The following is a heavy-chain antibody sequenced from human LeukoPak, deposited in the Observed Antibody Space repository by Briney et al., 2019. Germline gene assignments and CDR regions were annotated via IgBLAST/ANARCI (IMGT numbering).Heavy chain of an antibody. CDR1: GGSISSTTYY. D-gene: IGHD1-26*01. J-gene: IGHJ4*02. CDR3: SRESGAFCPFGY. V-gene: IGHV4-39*07. CDR2: VYYSGST. Sequence: PSETLSLTCTVSGGSISSTTYYWGWLRQPAGKGLEWIGTVYYSGSTYYNPSLKSRVTMSLDKSKNLLSLNLTSVTAADTAVYYCSRESGAFCPFGYWGQGTLVTGSS.